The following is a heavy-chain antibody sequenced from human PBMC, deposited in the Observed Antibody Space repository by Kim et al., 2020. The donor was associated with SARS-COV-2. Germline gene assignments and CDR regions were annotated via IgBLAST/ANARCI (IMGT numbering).Heavy chain of an antibody. J-gene: IGHJ4*02. D-gene: IGHD2-8*02. V-gene: IGHV4-39*01. CDR2: IYYSGTT. CDR3: ARLIKTGAQAFDY. CDR1: GGSISTSSYF. Sequence: SETLSLTCTVSGGSISTSSYFWGWIRQPPGKGLEWVGSIYYSGTTYYNPSLKSRVTISVDTSGNQFSLRLSSVTAADTAVYYCARLIKTGAQAFDYWGQGTLVTVSS.